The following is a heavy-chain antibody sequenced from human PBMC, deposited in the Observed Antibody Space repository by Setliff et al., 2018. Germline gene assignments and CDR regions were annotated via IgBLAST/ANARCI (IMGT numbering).Heavy chain of an antibody. CDR3: ARDGVFYAMDV. CDR2: ITRKDDGGTT. D-gene: IGHD2-2*01. Sequence: LRLSCAASGFRFSDLYMSWVRQGPGKGLEWVGFITRKDDGGTTEYAASVNGRFTISRDNADNSLYLQMNSLRADDTALYYCARDGVFYAMDVWGQGTTVTVSS. J-gene: IGHJ6*02. V-gene: IGHV3-11*04. CDR1: GFRFSDLY.